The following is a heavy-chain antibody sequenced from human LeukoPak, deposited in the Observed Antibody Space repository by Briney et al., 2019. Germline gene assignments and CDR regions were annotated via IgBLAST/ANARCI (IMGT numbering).Heavy chain of an antibody. V-gene: IGHV4-59*01. CDR2: IYYSGST. J-gene: IGHJ3*02. CDR3: ARDSSNWSATNDAFDI. CDR1: GGSISSYY. Sequence: MPSETLSLTCTVSGGSISSYYWSWIRQPPGKGLEWIGYIYYSGSTNYNPSLKSRVTISIDTSKNQFSLKLSSVTAADTAVYYCARDSSNWSATNDAFDIWGQGTMVTVSS. D-gene: IGHD6-13*01.